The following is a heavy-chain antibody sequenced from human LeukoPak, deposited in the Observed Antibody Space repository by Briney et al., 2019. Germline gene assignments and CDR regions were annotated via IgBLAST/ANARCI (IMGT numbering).Heavy chain of an antibody. CDR3: VRDRGQSYNWFDP. D-gene: IGHD3-10*01. J-gene: IGHJ5*02. Sequence: SETLSLTCSVSGYYISSSYYWGWIRQPPGKGLEWIGSIYYSGSTYYNPSLKSRVTISVDTSKNQFSLKLSSVTAADTAVYYCVRDRGQSYNWFDPWGQGTLVTVSS. CDR2: IYYSGST. CDR1: GYYISSSYY. V-gene: IGHV4-38-2*02.